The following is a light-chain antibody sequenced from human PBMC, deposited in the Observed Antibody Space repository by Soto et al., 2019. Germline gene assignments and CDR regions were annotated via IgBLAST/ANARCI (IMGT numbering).Light chain of an antibody. CDR3: QRRSNWPLVT. CDR1: HSVNSY. Sequence: EIVLTQSPATLSLSPGQRATLSCRASHSVNSYLAWYQQKPGQATRLIIYDASNRATGIPASFSGSGSGTDFNLTISSLEPEDFAVYYCQRRSNWPLVTFGQGTRLEIK. CDR2: DAS. V-gene: IGKV3-11*01. J-gene: IGKJ5*01.